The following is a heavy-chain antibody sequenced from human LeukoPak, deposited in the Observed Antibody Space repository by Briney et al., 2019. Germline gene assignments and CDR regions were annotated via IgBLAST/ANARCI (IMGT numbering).Heavy chain of an antibody. J-gene: IGHJ1*01. Sequence: SVKVSCKASGGTFSSYAISWVRQAPGQGLEWMGRIIPIFGTANYAQKSQGRVTITTDESTSTAYMELSSLRSEATAVYSCARDGDANYYDSNRYFQHWGQGNLVNVSS. CDR3: ARDGDANYYDSNRYFQH. CDR2: IIPIFGTA. CDR1: GGTFSSYA. D-gene: IGHD3-22*01. V-gene: IGHV1-69*05.